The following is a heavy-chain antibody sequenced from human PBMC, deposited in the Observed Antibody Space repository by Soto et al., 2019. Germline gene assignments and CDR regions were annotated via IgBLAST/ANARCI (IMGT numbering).Heavy chain of an antibody. CDR1: GFTFGDRY. CDR3: ARNTKSAAGADYYGLDV. D-gene: IGHD4-17*01. CDR2: VSSSGFTI. V-gene: IGHV3-11*01. Sequence: QGQLVESGGDLVRPGGSLKLSCAASGFTFGDRYMSWIRQAPGKGLEWVSYVSSSGFTIYYADSVKGRFTISRDNAKNSLYLQMNNLRAEDTAVYYCARNTKSAAGADYYGLDVWGHGTTVIVSS. J-gene: IGHJ6*02.